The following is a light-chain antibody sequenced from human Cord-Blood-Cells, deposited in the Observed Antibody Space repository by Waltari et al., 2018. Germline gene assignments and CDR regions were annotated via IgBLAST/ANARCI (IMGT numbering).Light chain of an antibody. CDR2: AAS. V-gene: IGKV1-39*01. Sequence: DIQMTQSPSSLSASVGDRVTITCRASQSISSYLNWYQQKPGRAPKLLIYAASSLQSGVPTRFIGSGAGTAVSITIISLQPEDFATYYCQQSYSTPPWTFGQGTKVEIK. CDR1: QSISSY. CDR3: QQSYSTPPWT. J-gene: IGKJ1*01.